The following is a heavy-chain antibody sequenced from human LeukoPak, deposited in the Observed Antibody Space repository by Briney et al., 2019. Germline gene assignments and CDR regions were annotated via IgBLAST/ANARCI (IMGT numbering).Heavy chain of an antibody. D-gene: IGHD3-10*01. CDR1: GFLVNANH. J-gene: IGHJ4*02. CDR2: IYSSDYI. Sequence: GGSLRLSCAASGFLVNANHMNWVRQAPGKGLEWVSIIYSSDYIYYADSVKGRFTISRDNSKNTLYLQMNSLRVEDSAVYYCATERPDPRVLDYWGQGLVVTVSS. CDR3: ATERPDPRVLDY. V-gene: IGHV3-66*01.